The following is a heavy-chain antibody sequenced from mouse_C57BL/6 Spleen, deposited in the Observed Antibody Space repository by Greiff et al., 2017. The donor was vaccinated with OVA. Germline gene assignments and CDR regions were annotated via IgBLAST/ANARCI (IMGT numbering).Heavy chain of an antibody. CDR3: ASHSTVVATDWYFDV. Sequence: EVQLMESGGGLVKPGGSLKLSCAASGFTFSDYGMHWVRQAPEKGLEWVAYISSGSSTIYYAETVKGRFTISIDNAKNTLFLQRTSLRSEDTAMYYCASHSTVVATDWYFDVWGTGTTVTVSS. V-gene: IGHV5-17*01. D-gene: IGHD1-1*01. J-gene: IGHJ1*03. CDR2: ISSGSSTI. CDR1: GFTFSDYG.